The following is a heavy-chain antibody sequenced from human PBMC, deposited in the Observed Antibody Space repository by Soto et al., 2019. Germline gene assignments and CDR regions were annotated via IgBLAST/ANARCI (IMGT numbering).Heavy chain of an antibody. Sequence: PSETLSLTCAVYGGSFSGYYWSWIRQPPGEGLEWIGEINHSGSTNYNPSLKSRVTISVDTSKNQFSLKLSSVTAADTAVYYCARVRLRLYYYYYGMDVWGQGTTVTVSS. J-gene: IGHJ6*02. CDR1: GGSFSGYY. V-gene: IGHV4-34*01. D-gene: IGHD5-12*01. CDR3: ARVRLRLYYYYYGMDV. CDR2: INHSGST.